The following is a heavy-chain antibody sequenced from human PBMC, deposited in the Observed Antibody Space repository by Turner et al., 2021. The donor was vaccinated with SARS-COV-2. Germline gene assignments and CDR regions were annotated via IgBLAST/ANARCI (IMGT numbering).Heavy chain of an antibody. D-gene: IGHD3-16*01. CDR3: ARETWGRDPDY. CDR2: ISHDGKT. V-gene: IGHV3-53*04. Sequence: EVHLVEPGGGLVQPGGSLRLSCAVSGFTVNTYYMSWVRQAPGKGLEWVSLISHDGKTFYGDSVRGRFSISRHSSENTVYLQMNSLRAEDTAVYYRARETWGRDPDYWGQGTLVTVSS. CDR1: GFTVNTYY. J-gene: IGHJ4*02.